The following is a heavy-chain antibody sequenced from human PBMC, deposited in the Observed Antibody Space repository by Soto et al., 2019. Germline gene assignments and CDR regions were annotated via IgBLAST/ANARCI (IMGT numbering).Heavy chain of an antibody. V-gene: IGHV5-51*01. J-gene: IGHJ6*02. CDR2: IYPGDSDT. CDR1: GYSFTSYW. CDR3: ARVLMVYAIASDGMDV. Sequence: PGESLKISCKGSGYSFTSYWIGWVRQMPGKGLEWMGIIYPGDSDTRYSPSFQGQVTISADKSISTAYLQWSSLKASDTAMYYCARVLMVYAIASDGMDVWGQGTTVTVSS. D-gene: IGHD2-8*01.